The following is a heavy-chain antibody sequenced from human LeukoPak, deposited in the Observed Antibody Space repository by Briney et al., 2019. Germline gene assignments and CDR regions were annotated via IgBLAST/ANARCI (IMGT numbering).Heavy chain of an antibody. Sequence: SETLSLTCAVSGYSISSGYYWGWIRQPPGKGLEWIGEINHSGSTNYNPSLKSRVTISVDTSKNQFSLKLSSVTAADTAVYYCARHGSSWYYFDYWGQGTLVTVSS. CDR3: ARHGSSWYYFDY. CDR1: GYSISSGYY. V-gene: IGHV4-38-2*01. CDR2: INHSGST. D-gene: IGHD6-13*01. J-gene: IGHJ4*02.